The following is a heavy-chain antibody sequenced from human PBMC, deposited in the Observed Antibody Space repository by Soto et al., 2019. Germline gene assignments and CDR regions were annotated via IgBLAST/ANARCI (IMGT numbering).Heavy chain of an antibody. V-gene: IGHV3-30*18. CDR1: GFTFSSYG. J-gene: IGHJ6*02. CDR2: ILYDGSKK. Sequence: GSLRLSCAASGFTFSSYGMHWVRQAPGKGLEWVAVILYDGSKKYYADSVKGRFTISRDNSKNALYLQMSSLRAEDTALYYCVKDGSSGWPYFDDMDVWGRGTTVTVSS. D-gene: IGHD6-19*01. CDR3: VKDGSSGWPYFDDMDV.